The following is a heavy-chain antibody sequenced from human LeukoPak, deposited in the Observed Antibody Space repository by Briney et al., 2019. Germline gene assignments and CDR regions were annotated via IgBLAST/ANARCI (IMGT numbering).Heavy chain of an antibody. CDR3: ARVFASSGSYWDLIPYFDY. V-gene: IGHV4-34*01. D-gene: IGHD1-26*01. J-gene: IGHJ4*02. Sequence: SETLSLTCAVHGGSFSGYYWSWIRQPPGKGLEWIGEINHSGSTNYNPSLKSRVTISVDTSKNQFSLKLSSVTAADTAVYYCARVFASSGSYWDLIPYFDYWGQGTLVTVSS. CDR2: INHSGST. CDR1: GGSFSGYY.